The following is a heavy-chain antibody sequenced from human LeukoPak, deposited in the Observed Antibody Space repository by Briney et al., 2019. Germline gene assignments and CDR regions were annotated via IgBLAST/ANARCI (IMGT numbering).Heavy chain of an antibody. CDR3: ARVAYDILTGYYQSLYYFDY. D-gene: IGHD3-9*01. V-gene: IGHV4-30-4*01. CDR2: IYDSGTT. CDR1: GGSISSGDYY. Sequence: SQTLSLTCTVSGGSISSGDYYWSWIRQPPGKGLEWIGYIYDSGTTYYNPSLKSRVTVSVDTSKNQFSLKLSSVTAADTAVYYCARVAYDILTGYYQSLYYFDYWGQGTLVTVSS. J-gene: IGHJ4*02.